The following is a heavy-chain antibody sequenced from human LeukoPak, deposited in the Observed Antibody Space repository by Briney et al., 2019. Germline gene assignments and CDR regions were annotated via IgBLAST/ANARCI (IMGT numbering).Heavy chain of an antibody. J-gene: IGHJ4*02. CDR3: AGDGDGYNLGY. CDR1: GYTFSGYY. D-gene: IGHD5-24*01. Sequence: ASVKVSCKASGYTFSGYYLQWVRQAPGQGLEWMGWLNPNSGGTNYAQKFQGRVTMTRDTSISTAYMELTRLGSDDTAAYYCAGDGDGYNLGYWGQGTLVTVSS. V-gene: IGHV1-2*02. CDR2: LNPNSGGT.